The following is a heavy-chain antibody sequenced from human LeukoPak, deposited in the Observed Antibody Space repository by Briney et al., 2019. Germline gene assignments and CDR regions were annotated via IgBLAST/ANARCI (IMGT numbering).Heavy chain of an antibody. J-gene: IGHJ4*02. CDR1: GGSISSYY. Sequence: PSETLSLTCTVSGGSISSYYWSWIRQPAGKGLEWIGRIYTSGSTNYNPSLKSRVTMSVDTSKNQISLKLSSVTAADTAVYYCARGWYYDILTGYYNGFDYWGQGTLVTVSS. V-gene: IGHV4-4*07. CDR3: ARGWYYDILTGYYNGFDY. CDR2: IYTSGST. D-gene: IGHD3-9*01.